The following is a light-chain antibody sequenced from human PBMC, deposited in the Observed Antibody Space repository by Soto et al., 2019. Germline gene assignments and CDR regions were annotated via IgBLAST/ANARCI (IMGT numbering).Light chain of an antibody. CDR1: KLGDKY. Sequence: QPPSVSVSPGQTASIPCSGDKLGDKYACWYQQKPGQSPVLLIYQDTKRPSGIPERFSGSNSGNTATLTISGTQAMDEADYYCQAWDSSTAVFGTGTKVTVL. CDR3: QAWDSSTAV. CDR2: QDT. J-gene: IGLJ1*01. V-gene: IGLV3-1*01.